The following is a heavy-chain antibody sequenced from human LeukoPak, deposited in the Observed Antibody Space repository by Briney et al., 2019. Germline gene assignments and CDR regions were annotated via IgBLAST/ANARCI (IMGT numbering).Heavy chain of an antibody. D-gene: IGHD6-19*01. CDR3: AVAGFSVGNDY. J-gene: IGHJ4*02. CDR1: GYTFTSYG. V-gene: IGHV1-18*04. CDR2: ISAYNGNT. Sequence: ASVTVSCKASGYTFTSYGISWVRQAPGQGLEWMGWISAYNGNTNYAQKLQGRVTMTTDTSTSTAYTELRSLRSDDTAVYYCAVAGFSVGNDYWGQGTLVTVSS.